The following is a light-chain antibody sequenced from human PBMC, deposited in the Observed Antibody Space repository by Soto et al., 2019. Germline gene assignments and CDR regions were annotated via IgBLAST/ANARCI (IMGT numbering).Light chain of an antibody. CDR1: QGISNY. V-gene: IGKV1-27*01. CDR3: PNYNNVPA. J-gene: IGKJ4*01. Sequence: DIQMTQSPSSLSASVGDRVTITCRASQGISNYLAWYQQIPGKVPKLLISAASTLQSGVPSRFSGSGSGTDFTLTISSLQPKDVPTYYCPNYNNVPALGGGTKVEIK. CDR2: AAS.